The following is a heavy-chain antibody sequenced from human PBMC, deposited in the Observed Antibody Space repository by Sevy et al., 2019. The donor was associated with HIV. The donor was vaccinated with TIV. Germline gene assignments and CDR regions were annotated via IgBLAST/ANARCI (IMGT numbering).Heavy chain of an antibody. J-gene: IGHJ5*02. V-gene: IGHV4-61*01. CDR3: ARGGDRQRGNWFDP. CDR1: GGSVSSDNYY. CDR2: KDYGGSS. D-gene: IGHD1-1*01. Sequence: SETRSLTCTVSGGSVSSDNYYWSWIRQPPGKGLEWIGYKDYGGSSHCNPSLRSRLTISLDSSKNQFSLQLDSVTAADTAVYYCARGGDRQRGNWFDPWGQGNLVTVSS.